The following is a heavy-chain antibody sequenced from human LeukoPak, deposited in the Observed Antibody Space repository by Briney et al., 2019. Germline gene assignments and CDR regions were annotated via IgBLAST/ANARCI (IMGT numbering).Heavy chain of an antibody. CDR3: ARARWGYYYDSSGYQEFDY. V-gene: IGHV1-8*01. CDR1: GYTFTSYD. Sequence: GASVKVSCKASGYTFTSYDINWVRQATGQGLEWMGWMNPNSGNTGYAQKFQGRVTMTRHTSISTAYMELSRLRSDETAVYYCARARWGYYYDSSGYQEFDYWGQGTLVTVSS. J-gene: IGHJ4*02. CDR2: MNPNSGNT. D-gene: IGHD3-22*01.